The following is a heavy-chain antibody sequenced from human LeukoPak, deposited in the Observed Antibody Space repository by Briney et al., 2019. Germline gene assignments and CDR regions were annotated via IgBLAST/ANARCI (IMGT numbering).Heavy chain of an antibody. CDR2: ISAYNGNT. CDR1: GYTFTSYG. D-gene: IGHD3-16*01. CDR3: ARDRMFGGVPQYYYYYYMDV. V-gene: IGHV1-18*01. J-gene: IGHJ6*03. Sequence: GASVKVSCKASGYTFTSYGISWVRQAPGQGLEWMGWISAYNGNTNYAQKLQGRVTMTTDTSTSTAYMELRSLRSDDTAVYYCARDRMFGGVPQYYYYYYMDVWGKGTTVTISS.